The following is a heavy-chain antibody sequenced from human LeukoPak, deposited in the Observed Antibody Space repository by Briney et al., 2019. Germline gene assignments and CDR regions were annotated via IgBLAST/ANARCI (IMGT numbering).Heavy chain of an antibody. V-gene: IGHV3-7*02. CDR2: IKQDGSEK. CDR3: ARAVYYSNYLGY. Sequence: GGSLRLSCAASGFSFRSYWMSWVRQAPGKGLEWVANIKQDGSEKYYVDSVKGRFTISRDNAKNTLYLQMNSLRAEDTAMYYCARAVYYSNYLGYWGQGTLVTVSS. D-gene: IGHD3-10*01. CDR1: GFSFRSYW. J-gene: IGHJ4*01.